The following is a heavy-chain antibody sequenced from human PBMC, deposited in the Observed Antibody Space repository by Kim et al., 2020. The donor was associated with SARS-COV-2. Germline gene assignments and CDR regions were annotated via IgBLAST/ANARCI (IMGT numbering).Heavy chain of an antibody. V-gene: IGHV6-1*01. Sequence: NECAVSVRRRITINPDTSKNQFSLQQNSMTPEDTAVYYCVRRISNGWYDHWGQGTLVTVSS. J-gene: IGHJ5*02. CDR2: N. CDR3: VRRISNGWYDH. D-gene: IGHD3-22*01.